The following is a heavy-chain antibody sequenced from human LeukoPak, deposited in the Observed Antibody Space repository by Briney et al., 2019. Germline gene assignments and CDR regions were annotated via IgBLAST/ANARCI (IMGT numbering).Heavy chain of an antibody. CDR1: GGYFSGYY. Sequence: SETLSLTCAVYGGYFSGYYWSWIRQPPGKGLEWIGEINHSGSTNYNPSLKSRVTISVDTSKNQFSLKLSSVTAADTAVYYCARGRFSSSWYQSGARYMDVWGKGTTVTVSS. D-gene: IGHD6-13*01. CDR2: INHSGST. J-gene: IGHJ6*03. V-gene: IGHV4-34*01. CDR3: ARGRFSSSWYQSGARYMDV.